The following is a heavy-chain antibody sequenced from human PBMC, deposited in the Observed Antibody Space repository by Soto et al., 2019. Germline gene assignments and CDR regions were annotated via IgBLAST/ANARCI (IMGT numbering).Heavy chain of an antibody. V-gene: IGHV3-30*18. CDR3: AKDGIFYGDDDALDI. J-gene: IGHJ3*02. CDR2: ISYDGSNK. D-gene: IGHD4-17*01. CDR1: GFTFSSYG. Sequence: VGSLRLSCAASGFTFSSYGMHWVRQAPGKGLEWVAVISYDGSNKYYADSVKGRFTISRDNSKNTLYLQMNSLRAEDTAVYYCAKDGIFYGDDDALDIWGQGTMVTVSS.